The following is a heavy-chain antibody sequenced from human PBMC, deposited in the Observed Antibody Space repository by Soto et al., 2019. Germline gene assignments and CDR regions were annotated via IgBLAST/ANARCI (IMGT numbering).Heavy chain of an antibody. CDR1: GGSISSSNW. V-gene: IGHV4-4*02. CDR3: ARSKKGALTGTVYYYYYGMDV. Sequence: PSETLSLTCAVSGGSISSSNWWSWVRQPPGKGLEWFGEIYHSGSTNYNPSLKSRVTISVDKSKNQFSLKLSSVTAADTAVYYCARSKKGALTGTVYYYYYGMDVWGQGTTVTVSS. J-gene: IGHJ6*02. CDR2: IYHSGST. D-gene: IGHD1-7*01.